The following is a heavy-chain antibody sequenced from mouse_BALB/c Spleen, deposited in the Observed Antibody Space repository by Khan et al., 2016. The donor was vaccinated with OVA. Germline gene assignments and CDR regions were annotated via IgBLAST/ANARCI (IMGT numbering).Heavy chain of an antibody. CDR1: GFTFSSYG. J-gene: IGHJ3*01. Sequence: EVVLVVSGGDLVKPGGSLKLSCAASGFTFSSYGMSWVRQTPDKRLEWVATISSDGSYTYYPDSVKGRFTISRDNVKNTLYLQMSSLKSEDTAMYYCGRHLTGSFAYWGQGTLVTVSA. V-gene: IGHV5-6*01. CDR3: GRHLTGSFAY. CDR2: ISSDGSYT.